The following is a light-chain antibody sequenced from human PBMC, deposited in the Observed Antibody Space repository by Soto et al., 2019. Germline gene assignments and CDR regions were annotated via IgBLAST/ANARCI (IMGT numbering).Light chain of an antibody. CDR1: SSDVGGYNY. J-gene: IGLJ1*01. CDR3: SSYTSSSTLV. V-gene: IGLV2-14*01. Sequence: LTQPASVSGSPGQSITISCTGTSSDVGGYNYVSWYQQHPGKAPKLMIYDVSNRPSGVSNRFSGSKSGNTAPLTISGLQAEDEADYYCSSYTSSSTLVFGTGTKVTVL. CDR2: DVS.